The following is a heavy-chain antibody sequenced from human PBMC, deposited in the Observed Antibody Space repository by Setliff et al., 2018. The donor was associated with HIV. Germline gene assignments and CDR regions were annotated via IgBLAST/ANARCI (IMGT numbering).Heavy chain of an antibody. CDR2: IHYNEKT. V-gene: IGHV4-39*07. J-gene: IGHJ4*02. Sequence: SETLSLTCTVSGGSASNSRYYWAWIRQPPGKGLEYIGSIHYNEKTYYNPSLKSRVTISIDTSKNQFSLNLTSVTAADTAHYFCVVYFGGNGGRGLWGQGTLVTVSS. CDR3: VVYFGGNGGRGL. D-gene: IGHD2-15*01. CDR1: GGSASNSRYY.